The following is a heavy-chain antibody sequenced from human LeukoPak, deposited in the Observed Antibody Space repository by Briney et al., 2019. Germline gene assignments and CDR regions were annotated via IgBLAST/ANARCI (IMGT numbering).Heavy chain of an antibody. CDR1: GFTFSSYA. D-gene: IGHD2-8*01. CDR2: ISSSGGST. CDR3: ARVKVSHFDY. J-gene: IGHJ4*02. V-gene: IGHV3-23*01. Sequence: GGSLRLSCAASGFTFSSYAMSWVRQAPGKGLEWVSAISSSGGSTYYADSVKGRFTISRDNSKNTLNLQMNSLRAEDTAVYYCARVKVSHFDYWGQGTLVTVSS.